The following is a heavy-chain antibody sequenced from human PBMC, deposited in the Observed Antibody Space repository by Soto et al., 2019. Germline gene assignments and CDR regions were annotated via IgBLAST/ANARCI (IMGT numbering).Heavy chain of an antibody. CDR3: ARDLEQQLVLDYYYGMDV. V-gene: IGHV3-30-3*01. D-gene: IGHD6-13*01. J-gene: IGHJ6*02. Sequence: GGSLRLSCAASGFTFSSYAMHWVRQAPGKGLEWVAVISYDGSNKYYADSVKGRFTISRDNSKNTLYLQMNSLRAEDTAVYYCARDLEQQLVLDYYYGMDVWGQGTTVTVSS. CDR2: ISYDGSNK. CDR1: GFTFSSYA.